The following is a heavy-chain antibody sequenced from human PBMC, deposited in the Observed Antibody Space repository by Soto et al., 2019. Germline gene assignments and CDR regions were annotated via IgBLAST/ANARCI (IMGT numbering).Heavy chain of an antibody. CDR3: ARDGYYDSSGYRSDFDY. D-gene: IGHD3-22*01. V-gene: IGHV1-46*01. CDR2: INPSGGST. CDR1: GYTFTSYY. J-gene: IGHJ4*02. Sequence: ASVKVSCKASGYTFTSYYMHWLRQAPGQGYEWMGIINPSGGSTTYAQKFQGRVTMTRDTSTSTVYMELSSLRSEDTAVYFCARDGYYDSSGYRSDFDYWGQGTLVTVSS.